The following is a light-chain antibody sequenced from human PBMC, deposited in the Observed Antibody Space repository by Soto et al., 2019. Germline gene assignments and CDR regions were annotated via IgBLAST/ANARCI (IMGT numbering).Light chain of an antibody. CDR3: QQYKNWPLIT. V-gene: IGKV3-15*01. CDR1: QSVSSN. J-gene: IGKJ5*01. Sequence: DIVMTQSPATLSVSPGERATLSCRASQSVSSNLAWYQQKPGQAPRLLIYDASTRATGLPARFSGSGSGTEFTLTVSSLQSEDFAVYYCQQYKNWPLITFGQGTRLEIK. CDR2: DAS.